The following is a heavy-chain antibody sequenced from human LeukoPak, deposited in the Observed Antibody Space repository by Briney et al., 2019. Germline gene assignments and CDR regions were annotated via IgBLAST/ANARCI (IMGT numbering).Heavy chain of an antibody. Sequence: SVKVSCKASGGTFGSYAISWVRQAPGQGLEWMGRIIPILGIANYAQKFQGRVTITADKSTSTAYMELSSLRSEDTAVYYCARDGDHCGGDCSVDYWGQGTLVTVSS. V-gene: IGHV1-69*04. CDR2: IIPILGIA. CDR3: ARDGDHCGGDCSVDY. CDR1: GGTFGSYA. J-gene: IGHJ4*02. D-gene: IGHD2-21*02.